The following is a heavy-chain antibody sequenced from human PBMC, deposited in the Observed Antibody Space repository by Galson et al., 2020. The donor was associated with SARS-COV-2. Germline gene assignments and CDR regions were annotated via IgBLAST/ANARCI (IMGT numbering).Heavy chain of an antibody. CDR3: TRDVSGGASDI. Sequence: QLGESLKISCADPGFTFTNSALHWVRQAPGKGLEWLTVISHDGKIQVYADSVKGRFTISRDKSGNMVFLQIVSLRPDDTALYYCTRDVSGGASDIWGQGTMVTVSS. D-gene: IGHD1-26*01. J-gene: IGHJ3*02. CDR1: GFTFTNSA. CDR2: ISHDGKIQ. V-gene: IGHV3-30*04.